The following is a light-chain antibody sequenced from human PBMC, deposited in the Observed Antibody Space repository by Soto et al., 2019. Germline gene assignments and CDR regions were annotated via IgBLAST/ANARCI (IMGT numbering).Light chain of an antibody. J-gene: IGKJ4*01. V-gene: IGKV1-9*01. CDR1: QGINNF. CDR2: DAS. CDR3: QQLNSNPLT. Sequence: DIQLTQSPSFLSASVGDGVTITCRASQGINNFLAWYQQKPGKAPKLVIYDASILQSGVPSRFSGSGSGTEFTLTISSLQPEDFATYYCQQLNSNPLTFGEGTKVDIK.